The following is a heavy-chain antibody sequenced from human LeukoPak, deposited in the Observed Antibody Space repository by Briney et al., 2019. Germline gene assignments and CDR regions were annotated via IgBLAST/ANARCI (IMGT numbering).Heavy chain of an antibody. Sequence: PGGSLRLSCAASGFTFSSYAMSWVRQAPGKGLEWVSAISGSGGSTYYADSVKGRFTISRDNSKNTLYLQMNSLRAEDTAVYYCAKDRDITIFGVVIALDYWGQGTLVTVSS. J-gene: IGHJ4*02. CDR2: ISGSGGST. D-gene: IGHD3-3*01. V-gene: IGHV3-23*01. CDR1: GFTFSSYA. CDR3: AKDRDITIFGVVIALDY.